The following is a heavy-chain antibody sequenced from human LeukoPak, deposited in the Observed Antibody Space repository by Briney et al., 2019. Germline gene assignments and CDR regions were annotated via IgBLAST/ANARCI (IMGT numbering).Heavy chain of an antibody. CDR3: ARDSGHCSGGICYDRFDY. J-gene: IGHJ4*02. Sequence: PGGSLRLSCAASGFTFDDYARHWVRQAPGKGLEWVSLISGDGGSTYYADSVKGRFTISRDNAKKSLYLQMDSLRAEDTAVYYCARDSGHCSGGICYDRFDYWGQGTLVTVSS. CDR1: GFTFDDYA. V-gene: IGHV3-43*02. CDR2: ISGDGGST. D-gene: IGHD2-15*01.